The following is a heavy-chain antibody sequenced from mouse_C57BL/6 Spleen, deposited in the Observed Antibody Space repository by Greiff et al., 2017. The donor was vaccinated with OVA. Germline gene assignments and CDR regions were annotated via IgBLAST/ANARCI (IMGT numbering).Heavy chain of an antibody. CDR1: GFTFSSYG. CDR3: ARRGDDDEDYYAMDY. CDR2: ISSGGSYT. V-gene: IGHV5-6*02. Sequence: EVMLVESGGDLVKPGGSLKLSCAASGFTFSSYGMSWVRQTPDKRLEWVATISSGGSYTYYPDSVKGRFTISRNNAKNTLYLQMSSLKSEDTARYYCARRGDDDEDYYAMDYWGQGTSVTVSS. D-gene: IGHD2-4*01. J-gene: IGHJ4*01.